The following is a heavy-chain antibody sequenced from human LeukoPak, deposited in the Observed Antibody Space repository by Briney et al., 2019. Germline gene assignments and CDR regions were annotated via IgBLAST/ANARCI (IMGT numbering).Heavy chain of an antibody. CDR2: ISYDGSNK. V-gene: IGHV3-30-3*01. D-gene: IGHD2-21*02. CDR3: ARGGQVNCGGDCYESGHYYYYGMDV. Sequence: PGRSLRLSCAASGFTFSSYAMHWVRQAPGKGLEWVAVISYDGSNKYYADSVKGRFTISRDNSKNTLYLQMNSLRAEDTAVYYCARGGQVNCGGDCYESGHYYYYGMDVWGQGTTVIVSS. CDR1: GFTFSSYA. J-gene: IGHJ6*02.